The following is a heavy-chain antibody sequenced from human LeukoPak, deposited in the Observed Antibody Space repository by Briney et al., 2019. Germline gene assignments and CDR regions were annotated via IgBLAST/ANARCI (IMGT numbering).Heavy chain of an antibody. J-gene: IGHJ4*02. CDR3: ARGPYYYDSSGYYFDY. CDR1: GFTFSSYW. Sequence: GGSLRLSCAASGFTFSSYWMSWVRQAPGKGLEWVANIKQDGSEKYYVDSVKGRFTISRGNAKNSLYLQMNSLRAEDTAVYYCARGPYYYDSSGYYFDYWGQGTLVTVSS. V-gene: IGHV3-7*01. CDR2: IKQDGSEK. D-gene: IGHD3-22*01.